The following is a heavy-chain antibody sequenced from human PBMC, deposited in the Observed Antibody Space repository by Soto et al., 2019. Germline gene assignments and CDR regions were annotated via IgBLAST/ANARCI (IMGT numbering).Heavy chain of an antibody. J-gene: IGHJ6*02. CDR2: INAGNGNT. V-gene: IGHV1-3*01. Sequence: GASVKVSCKASGYTFTSYAMHWVRQAPGQRLEWMGWINAGNGNTKYSQKFQGRVTITRDTSASTAYMELSSLRSEDTAVYYCARDSPHTAAGRYYYYGMDVWGQGTTVTVSS. CDR1: GYTFTSYA. D-gene: IGHD6-13*01. CDR3: ARDSPHTAAGRYYYYGMDV.